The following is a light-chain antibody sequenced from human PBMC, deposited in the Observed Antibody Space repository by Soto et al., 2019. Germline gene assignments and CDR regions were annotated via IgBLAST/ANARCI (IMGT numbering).Light chain of an antibody. CDR1: SGSIASNF. CDR3: QSYDSSTQV. CDR2: EDN. Sequence: NFMLTRPHSVSESPGKTVTISCTRSSGSIASNFVQWYQQRPGSAPTTVIYEDNQRPSGVPDRFSGSIDSSSNSASLTISGLKTDDEADYYCQSYDSSTQVFGGGTKVTVL. J-gene: IGLJ2*01. V-gene: IGLV6-57*04.